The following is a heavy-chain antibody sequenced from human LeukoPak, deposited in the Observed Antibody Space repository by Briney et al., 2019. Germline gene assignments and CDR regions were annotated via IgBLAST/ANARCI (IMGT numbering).Heavy chain of an antibody. CDR3: ARSGIAAADFDY. J-gene: IGHJ4*02. Sequence: SETLSLTCTVSGGSISSYYWSWIRQPPGKGLEWIGYIYYSGSTNYNPSLKSRVTISVDTSKNQFSLKLSSVTAADTAVYYCARSGIAAADFDYWGQGTLVTVSS. CDR1: GGSISSYY. D-gene: IGHD6-13*01. V-gene: IGHV4-59*08. CDR2: IYYSGST.